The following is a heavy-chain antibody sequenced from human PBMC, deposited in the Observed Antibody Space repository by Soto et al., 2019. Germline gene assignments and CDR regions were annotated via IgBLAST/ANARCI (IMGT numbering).Heavy chain of an antibody. J-gene: IGHJ4*02. D-gene: IGHD5-18*01. CDR2: ISPNGGKT. CDR3: VRGAGPLDTTRQNVLEY. CDR1: GFTFNTFA. V-gene: IGHV3-64*02. Sequence: EVQLQQSGEGCVQPGESLRLSCEASGFTFNTFAMHWVRQAPGKGLEYVSGISPNGGKTYDEDSVKGRFAISRDNSENTLWLQMGRPRPEDVAVYSWVRGAGPLDTTRQNVLEYWGQGTLVTVSS.